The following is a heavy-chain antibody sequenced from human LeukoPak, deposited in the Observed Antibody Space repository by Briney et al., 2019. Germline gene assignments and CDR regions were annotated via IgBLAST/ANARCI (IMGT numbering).Heavy chain of an antibody. CDR2: IIPIFGTA. D-gene: IGHD2-2*01. CDR3: ARFICSSTSCHANAFDI. Sequence: SVKVSCKASGGTFSSYAISWVRQAPGQGLEWMGRIIPIFGTANYAQKFQGRVTITTDESTSTAYMELSSLRSEDTAVYYCARFICSSTSCHANAFDIWGQGTMVTVSS. CDR1: GGTFSSYA. V-gene: IGHV1-69*05. J-gene: IGHJ3*02.